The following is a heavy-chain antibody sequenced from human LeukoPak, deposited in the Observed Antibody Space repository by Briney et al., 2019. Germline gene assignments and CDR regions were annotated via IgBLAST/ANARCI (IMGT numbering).Heavy chain of an antibody. CDR1: GYTFISYG. D-gene: IGHD3-16*01. CDR3: ATTGVVSGTRDYYYYMDV. CDR2: ISPYNGNT. V-gene: IGHV1-18*01. Sequence: ASVKGSCKASGYTFISYGISWVRQAPGQGLEWMGWISPYNGNTNYAQKLQGRVTMTTDTSTSTAYMELSSLRSEDTAVYYCATTGVVSGTRDYYYYMDVWGKGTTVTVSS. J-gene: IGHJ6*03.